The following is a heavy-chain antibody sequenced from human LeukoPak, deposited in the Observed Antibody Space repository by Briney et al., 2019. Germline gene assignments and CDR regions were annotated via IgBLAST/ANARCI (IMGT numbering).Heavy chain of an antibody. V-gene: IGHV5-51*01. J-gene: IGHJ6*02. CDR2: IYPGDSDT. CDR1: GYSFTSYW. D-gene: IGHD2-2*01. Sequence: GESLKISCKGSGYSFTSYWIGWVRPMPGKGLEWMGIIYPGDSDTRYSPSFQGQVTISADKSISTAYLQWSSLKASDTAMYYCARFHCSSTSCPEGYYYYGMDVWGQGTTVTVSS. CDR3: ARFHCSSTSCPEGYYYYGMDV.